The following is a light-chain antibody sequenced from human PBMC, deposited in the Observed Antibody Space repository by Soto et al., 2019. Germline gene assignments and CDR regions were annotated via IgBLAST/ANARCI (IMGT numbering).Light chain of an antibody. CDR1: SGSVSTSYY. J-gene: IGLJ3*02. CDR2: STN. Sequence: QTVVTQEPSFSVSPGRTVTLTCGLSSGSVSTSYYPSWYQQTPGQAPRTLIYSTNTRSSGVPDRFSGSILGNKAALTITGAQADDEYDYYCVLYMGSGIWVFGGGPQLTVL. CDR3: VLYMGSGIWV. V-gene: IGLV8-61*01.